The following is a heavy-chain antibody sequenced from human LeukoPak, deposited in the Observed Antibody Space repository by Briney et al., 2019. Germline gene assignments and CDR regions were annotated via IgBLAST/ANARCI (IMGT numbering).Heavy chain of an antibody. CDR1: GFTFSSYG. CDR3: AKAGSIRFDY. V-gene: IGHV3-23*01. Sequence: GGSLRLSCAASGFTFSSYGMSWVRQAPGKGLEWVSAISGSGGSTYYADSVKGRFTISRDNSKNTLYVQINSLRAEDTAVYYCAKAGSIRFDYWGQGTLVTVSS. D-gene: IGHD2-2*01. J-gene: IGHJ4*02. CDR2: ISGSGGST.